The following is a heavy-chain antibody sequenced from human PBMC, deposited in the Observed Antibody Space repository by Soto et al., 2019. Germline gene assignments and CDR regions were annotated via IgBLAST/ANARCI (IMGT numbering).Heavy chain of an antibody. J-gene: IGHJ1*01. CDR3: ARGGTHGDYRFQH. D-gene: IGHD4-17*01. Sequence: PSETLSLTCTVSGGPISSGDYYWSWIRQHPGRGLEWIGYIYYSGSTYYNPSLKSRVTISVDSSKNQFSLKLSSVTAADTAVYYCARGGTHGDYRFQHWGQGTLVTVSS. CDR2: IYYSGST. V-gene: IGHV4-31*03. CDR1: GGPISSGDYY.